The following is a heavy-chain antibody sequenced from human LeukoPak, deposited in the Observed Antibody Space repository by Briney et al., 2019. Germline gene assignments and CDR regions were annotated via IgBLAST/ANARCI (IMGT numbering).Heavy chain of an antibody. CDR3: ARDGGYYDILTGYYIRIGWFDP. V-gene: IGHV4-4*02. CDR2: IYHSGST. Sequence: SETLSLTCAVSGGSISSSNWWSWVRQPPGKGLEWVGEIYHSGSTNYNPSLKSRVTISVDKPKNQFSLKLSSVTAADTAVYYCARDGGYYDILTGYYIRIGWFDPWGQGTLVTVSS. CDR1: GGSISSSNW. J-gene: IGHJ5*02. D-gene: IGHD3-9*01.